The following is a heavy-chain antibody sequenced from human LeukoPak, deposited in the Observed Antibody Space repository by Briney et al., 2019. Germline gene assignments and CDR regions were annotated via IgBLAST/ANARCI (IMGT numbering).Heavy chain of an antibody. V-gene: IGHV3-30-3*01. J-gene: IGHJ4*02. CDR2: ISYDGSNK. Sequence: GRSLRLSCAASGFTFSSYAMHWVRQAPGKGLEGVAVISYDGSNKYYADSVKGRFTISRDNSKNTLYLQMNSLRAEDTAVYYCARGFNYYDSSGYLDYWGQGTLVTVSS. D-gene: IGHD3-22*01. CDR1: GFTFSSYA. CDR3: ARGFNYYDSSGYLDY.